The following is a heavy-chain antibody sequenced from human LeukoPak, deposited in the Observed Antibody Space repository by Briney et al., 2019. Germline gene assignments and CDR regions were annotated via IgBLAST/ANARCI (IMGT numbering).Heavy chain of an antibody. J-gene: IGHJ4*02. Sequence: PGGSLRLSCAASGFTFSSYGMHWVRQAPGKGLEWVAVIWYDGSNKYYADSVKGRFTISRDNAKNSLYLQMNSLRAEDTAVYYCARDLRYCSSTSCYTHRHYWGQGTLVTASS. CDR2: IWYDGSNK. D-gene: IGHD2-2*02. CDR1: GFTFSSYG. CDR3: ARDLRYCSSTSCYTHRHY. V-gene: IGHV3-33*01.